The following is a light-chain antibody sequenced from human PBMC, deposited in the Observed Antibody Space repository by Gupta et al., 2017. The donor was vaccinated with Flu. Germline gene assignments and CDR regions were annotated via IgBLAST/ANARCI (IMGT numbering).Light chain of an antibody. CDR3: QQLNSDSSIS. CDR2: AAS. V-gene: IGKV1-9*01. J-gene: IGKJ5*01. Sequence: DIQLTQSPSFLSASVGDRVTITCRASQDISTYLAWYQQKPGKAPRPLMFAASTLQSGVPSRFSGSGSGTEFTLTISSLQPEDFATYYCQQLNSDSSISFGQGTRLDIK. CDR1: QDISTY.